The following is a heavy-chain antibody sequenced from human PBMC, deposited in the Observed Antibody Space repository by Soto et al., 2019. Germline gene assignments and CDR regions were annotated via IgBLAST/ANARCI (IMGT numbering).Heavy chain of an antibody. CDR1: GFTFSSYW. Sequence: GGSLRLSCAASGFTFSSYWMSWVRQAPGKGLEWVANIKQDGSEKYYVDSVKGRFTISRDNAKNSLYLQMNSLRAEDTAVYYCARDPSIVVGLKSAFDMWGQGTLVTVSS. D-gene: IGHD2-21*01. J-gene: IGHJ3*02. CDR3: ARDPSIVVGLKSAFDM. V-gene: IGHV3-7*01. CDR2: IKQDGSEK.